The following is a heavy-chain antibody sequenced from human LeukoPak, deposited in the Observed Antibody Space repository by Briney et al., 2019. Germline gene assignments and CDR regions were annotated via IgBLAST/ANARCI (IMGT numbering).Heavy chain of an antibody. CDR1: GGTFSSYA. J-gene: IGHJ4*02. Sequence: ASVKVSCKASGGTFSSYAISWVRQAPGQGLEWMGWMNPNSGNTGYAQKFQGRVTMTRNTSISTAYMELSSLRSEDTAVYYCARGSTVTTFHYWGQGTLVTVSS. CDR3: ARGSTVTTFHY. CDR2: MNPNSGNT. V-gene: IGHV1-8*02. D-gene: IGHD4-17*01.